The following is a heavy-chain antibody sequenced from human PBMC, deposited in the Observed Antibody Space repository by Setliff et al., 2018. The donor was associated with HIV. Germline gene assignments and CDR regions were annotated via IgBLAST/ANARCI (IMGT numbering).Heavy chain of an antibody. Sequence: ASVKVSCKASGYTFTGYAINWVRQAPGQGLEWMGRVNPNSGGTDYPQKFQARVTMTRNTSISTAYMELSSLRSEDTAVYYCARGVYYYYDSDAYWYWFDPWGQGTLVTVSS. J-gene: IGHJ5*02. CDR3: ARGVYYYYDSDAYWYWFDP. CDR2: VNPNSGGT. D-gene: IGHD3-22*01. CDR1: GYTFTGYA. V-gene: IGHV1-8*02.